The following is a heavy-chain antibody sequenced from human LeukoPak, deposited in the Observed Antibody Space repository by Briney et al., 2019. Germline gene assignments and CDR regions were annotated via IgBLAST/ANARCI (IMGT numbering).Heavy chain of an antibody. CDR3: ARDPVEYSSSGHDY. Sequence: PGGSLRLYCAASGFTFSSYSMNWVRQAPGKGLEWVSSISSSSSYIYYADSVKGRFTISRDNAKNSLYLQMNSLRAEDTAVYYCARDPVEYSSSGHDYWGQGTLVTVSS. J-gene: IGHJ4*02. V-gene: IGHV3-21*01. D-gene: IGHD6-6*01. CDR1: GFTFSSYS. CDR2: ISSSSSYI.